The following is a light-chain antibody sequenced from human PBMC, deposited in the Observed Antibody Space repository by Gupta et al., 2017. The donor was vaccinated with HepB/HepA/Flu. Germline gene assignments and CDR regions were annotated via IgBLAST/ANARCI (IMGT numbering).Light chain of an antibody. V-gene: IGLV1-47*01. J-gene: IGLJ2*01. CDR3: AAWDTSRRLVA. CDR1: SSNVGRSF. CDR2: RND. Sequence: SVLTQPPSVSGTPGQRVTISCSGSSSNVGRSFVYWYQHFPGSAPKLLIYRNDQRPSGVPDRFSGSKSGSSASMAISGLRAEDEANYYCAAWDTSRRLVAFGGGTKLTVL.